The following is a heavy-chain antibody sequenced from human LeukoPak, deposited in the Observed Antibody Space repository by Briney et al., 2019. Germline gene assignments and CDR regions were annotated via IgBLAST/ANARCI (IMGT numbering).Heavy chain of an antibody. J-gene: IGHJ4*02. CDR1: GGTFSSYA. Sequence: SVKVSCKASGGTFSSYAISWVRQAPGQGLEWMGGIIPIFGTANYAQKFQGRVTITADESTSTAYMELSSLRSEDTAVYYCASTYDSSGYYLDYWGQGTLVTVSS. CDR2: IIPIFGTA. V-gene: IGHV1-69*13. CDR3: ASTYDSSGYYLDY. D-gene: IGHD3-22*01.